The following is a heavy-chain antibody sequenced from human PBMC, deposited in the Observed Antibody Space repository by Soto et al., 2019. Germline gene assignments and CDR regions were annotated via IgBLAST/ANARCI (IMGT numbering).Heavy chain of an antibody. J-gene: IGHJ4*02. Sequence: ASVKVSCKASGGTFSSYTISWVRQAPGQGLEWMGRIIPILGIANYAQKFQGRVTITADKSTSTAYMELSSLRSEDTAVYYCARAVGDYEYYFDYWGQGTLVTVSS. CDR1: GGTFSSYT. V-gene: IGHV1-69*02. CDR3: ARAVGDYEYYFDY. CDR2: IIPILGIA. D-gene: IGHD4-17*01.